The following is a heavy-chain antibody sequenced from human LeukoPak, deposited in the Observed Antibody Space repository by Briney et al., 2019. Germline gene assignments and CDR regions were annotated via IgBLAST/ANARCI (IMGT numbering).Heavy chain of an antibody. CDR2: INPNNGGA. CDR1: GYTFTGYY. CDR3: AREGYGGGQDFDV. V-gene: IGHV1-2*02. D-gene: IGHD1-26*01. J-gene: IGHJ3*01. Sequence: ASVKVSCKASGYTFTGYYMHWVRQAPGQGLEWMGWINPNNGGANYAQKFQGRVTMTRDTSISTAYMDLSRLKSDDTAVYYCAREGYGGGQDFDVWGQGTMVTVSS.